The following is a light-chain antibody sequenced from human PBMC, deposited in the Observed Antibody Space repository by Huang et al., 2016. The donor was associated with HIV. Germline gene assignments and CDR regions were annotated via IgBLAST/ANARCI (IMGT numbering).Light chain of an antibody. Sequence: EVVMTQSPATLSVSPGERATLSCRASQTVSSNLAWYQQKPGQAPRLLLYSASTRATGTPARFSGSGSGTEFTLTITSLQSEDFAVYYCQQYNNWPPWTFGQGTKVEIK. V-gene: IGKV3-15*01. CDR2: SAS. CDR3: QQYNNWPPWT. CDR1: QTVSSN. J-gene: IGKJ1*01.